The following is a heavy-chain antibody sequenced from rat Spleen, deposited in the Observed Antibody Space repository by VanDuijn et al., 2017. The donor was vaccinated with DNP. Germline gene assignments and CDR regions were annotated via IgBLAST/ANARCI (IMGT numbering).Heavy chain of an antibody. D-gene: IGHD1-4*01. V-gene: IGHV5-17*01. CDR2: ISYDGSST. CDR3: ASRPPPTRGPFDY. Sequence: EVQLVESGGGLVQPGRSLKLSCAASGFTFSDYAMAWVHQTPKKGLEWVATISYDGSSTYYRDSVKGRFIISRDNAKSTLYLQMDSLRSEDTATYFCASRPPPTRGPFDYWGQGVTVTVSS. CDR1: GFTFSDYA. J-gene: IGHJ2*01.